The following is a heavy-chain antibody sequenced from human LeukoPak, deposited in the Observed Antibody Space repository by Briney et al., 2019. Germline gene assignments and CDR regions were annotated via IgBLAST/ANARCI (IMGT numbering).Heavy chain of an antibody. V-gene: IGHV1-2*02. CDR3: ARLSDYDSSGRDEP. CDR2: INPNSGGT. Sequence: ASVKVSCKASGYTFTGYYMHWVRQAPGQGLEWMGWINPNSGGTNYAQKFQGRVTMTRDTSISTAYMELSRLRSDDTAVYYCARLSDYDSSGRDEPWGQGTLVTVSS. J-gene: IGHJ5*02. CDR1: GYTFTGYY. D-gene: IGHD3-22*01.